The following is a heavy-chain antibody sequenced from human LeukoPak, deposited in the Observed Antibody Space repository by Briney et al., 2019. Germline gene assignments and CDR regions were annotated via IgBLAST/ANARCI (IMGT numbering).Heavy chain of an antibody. V-gene: IGHV3-53*01. CDR1: GFTVSSNY. CDR3: ARDRREYSGNYFDY. Sequence: GGSLRLSCAASGFTVSSNYMSWVRQAPGKGLEWVSVIYIGGSTYYADSVKGRFTISRDNSKNTLYLQMNSLRAEGTAVYYCARDRREYSGNYFDYWGQGTLVTVSS. J-gene: IGHJ4*02. D-gene: IGHD1-26*01. CDR2: IYIGGST.